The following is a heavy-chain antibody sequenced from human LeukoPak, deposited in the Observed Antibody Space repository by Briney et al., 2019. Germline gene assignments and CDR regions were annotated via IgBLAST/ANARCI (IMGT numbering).Heavy chain of an antibody. J-gene: IGHJ4*02. CDR2: MNPNSGNT. CDR3: ARSMVRGEGFDY. V-gene: IGHV1-8*01. D-gene: IGHD3-10*01. Sequence: EAPVKVSCKASGYTFTSYDINWVRQATGQGLEWMGWMNPNSGNTGYAQKFQGRVTMTRNTSISTAYMELSSLRSEDTAVYYCARSMVRGEGFDYWGQGTLVTVSS. CDR1: GYTFTSYD.